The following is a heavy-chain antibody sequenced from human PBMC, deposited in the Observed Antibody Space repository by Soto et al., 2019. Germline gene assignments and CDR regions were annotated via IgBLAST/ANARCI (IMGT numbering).Heavy chain of an antibody. Sequence: QVQLQESGPGLVQPSQTLSLTCTVSGGSISSGDCYWSWIRQPPGKGLEWIGYIYFSGSTYYNPSLKSLVTISVDTSKNQFFLKRSSVTGADTAVYYCARVDSGSGSYYGDYWGQGTLVTVSS. D-gene: IGHD3-10*01. CDR3: ARVDSGSGSYYGDY. V-gene: IGHV4-30-4*01. J-gene: IGHJ4*02. CDR1: GGSISSGDCY. CDR2: IYFSGST.